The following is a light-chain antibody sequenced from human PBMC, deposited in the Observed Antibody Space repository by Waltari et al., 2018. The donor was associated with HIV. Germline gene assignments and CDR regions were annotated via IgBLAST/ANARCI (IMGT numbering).Light chain of an antibody. CDR2: RNN. CDR3: AAWDGSLRGWV. Sequence: QSVLTPPPSASGTPGQRVSISCSGSSSDIGINYVFWYQQFPGTAPKLLIYRNNQRPSGVPDRFSGSKSGTSASLAISGLRSEDEADYYCAAWDGSLRGWVFGGGTKLTVL. V-gene: IGLV1-47*01. J-gene: IGLJ3*02. CDR1: SSDIGINY.